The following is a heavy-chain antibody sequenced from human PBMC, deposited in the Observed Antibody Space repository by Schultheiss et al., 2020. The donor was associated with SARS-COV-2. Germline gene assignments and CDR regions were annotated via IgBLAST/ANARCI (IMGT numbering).Heavy chain of an antibody. CDR1: GYTFTSYY. CDR2: INPSGGST. Sequence: ASVKVSCKASGYTFTSYYMHWVRQAPGQGLEWMGIINPSGGSTSYAQKFQGRVTMTTDTSTSTAYMELRSLRSDDTAVYYCARGSGPDVDIWGQGTMVTVSS. CDR3: ARGSGPDVDI. J-gene: IGHJ3*02. V-gene: IGHV1-46*01. D-gene: IGHD3-10*01.